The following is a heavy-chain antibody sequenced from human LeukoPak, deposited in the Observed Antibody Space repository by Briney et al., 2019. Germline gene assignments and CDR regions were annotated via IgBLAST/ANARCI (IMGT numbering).Heavy chain of an antibody. CDR1: GGSMSSCY. D-gene: IGHD3-3*01. CDR3: ATRTSVYDFWSGYYNSDAFDY. J-gene: IGHJ4*02. CDR2: IYNSEST. Sequence: PSETLSLTCTVSGGSMSSCYWSWIRQPAEKGLEWVGRIYNSESTNYNPSLKSRITMSIDTSKNQFSLKLSSVTAADTAVYYCATRTSVYDFWSGYYNSDAFDYWGQGTLVTVSS. V-gene: IGHV4-4*07.